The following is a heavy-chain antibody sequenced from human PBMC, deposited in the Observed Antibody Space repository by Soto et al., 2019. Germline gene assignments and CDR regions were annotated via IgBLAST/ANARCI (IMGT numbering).Heavy chain of an antibody. V-gene: IGHV3-23*01. CDR2: ISGSGGRT. CDR1: GFTFSSYA. D-gene: IGHD3-22*01. CDR3: VKESYYDSSGAYYFDL. J-gene: IGHJ4*02. Sequence: HPGGSLRLSCAVSGFTFSSYALTWVRQAPGKGLEWVSGISGSGGRTYYADSVKGRFTISRDNSKNTLYLQMKSLRAEDTAVYYCVKESYYDSSGAYYFDLWGQGT.